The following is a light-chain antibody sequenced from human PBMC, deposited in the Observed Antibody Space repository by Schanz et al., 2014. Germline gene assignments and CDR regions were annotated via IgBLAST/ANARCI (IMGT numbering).Light chain of an antibody. J-gene: IGLJ3*02. CDR1: SSDVGSYIL. CDR3: CSYAGNYTRV. Sequence: QSALTQPASVSGSPGQSITISCTGTSSDVGSYILVSWYQQHPGKAPKLIIYEGSKRPSGVPDRFSGSKSGNTASLTVSGLQAEDEADYYCCSYAGNYTRVFGGGTKLTVL. V-gene: IGLV2-23*01. CDR2: EGS.